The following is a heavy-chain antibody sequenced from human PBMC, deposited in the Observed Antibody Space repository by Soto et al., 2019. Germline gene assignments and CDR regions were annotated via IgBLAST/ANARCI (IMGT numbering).Heavy chain of an antibody. V-gene: IGHV4-59*08. CDR3: ARRYGGIFDY. J-gene: IGHJ4*02. CDR2: IYYSGST. D-gene: IGHD2-15*01. Sequence: QVQLQESGPGPVKPSDTLSLTCTVSGGSISSYYWSWIRQPPGKGLEWIGYIYYSGSTNYNPSLKSRVTISVDTSKNQFSLKLSSVTAADTAVYYCARRYGGIFDYWGQGTLVTVSS. CDR1: GGSISSYY.